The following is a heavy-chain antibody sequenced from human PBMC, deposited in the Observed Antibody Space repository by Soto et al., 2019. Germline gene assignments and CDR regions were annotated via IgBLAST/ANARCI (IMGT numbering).Heavy chain of an antibody. Sequence: PSETLSLTCTVSGDSITAGGHYWAWIRQHPEKGLEWLGYIHYSGTTDYNPSLKSRLTVSVDTSKNQFSLSLSSVTAADTAIYYCAELTATYWHFSIWGRGTLVTVSS. V-gene: IGHV4-31*03. CDR3: AELTATYWHFSI. J-gene: IGHJ2*01. D-gene: IGHD2-21*02. CDR1: GDSITAGGHY. CDR2: IHYSGTT.